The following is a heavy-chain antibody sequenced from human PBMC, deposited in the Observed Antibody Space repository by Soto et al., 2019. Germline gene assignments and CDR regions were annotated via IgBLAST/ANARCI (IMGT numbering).Heavy chain of an antibody. CDR2: IWYDGSIK. D-gene: IGHD4-17*01. Sequence: PGGSLRLSCAASGFTFSSYGMHWVRQAPGKRLEWVAVIWYDGSIKYYADSVKGRFTISRDNSMNTLYLQMNSLRAEDTAVYYCARGAPGDYGNDAFDIWGQGTMVTVSS. CDR3: ARGAPGDYGNDAFDI. J-gene: IGHJ3*02. CDR1: GFTFSSYG. V-gene: IGHV3-33*01.